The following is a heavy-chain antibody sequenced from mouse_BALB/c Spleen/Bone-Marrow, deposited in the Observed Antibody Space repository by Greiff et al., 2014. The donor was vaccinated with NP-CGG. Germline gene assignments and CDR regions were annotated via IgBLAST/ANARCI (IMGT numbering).Heavy chain of an antibody. CDR2: IDPYNGGT. CDR3: ASYHSSGYAMDY. Sequence: EVHLVESGPELVKPGASVKVSCKASGYSFTDYNMYWVKQSHGKSLEWIGYIDPYNGGTSYNQKFKGKATLTVDNSSSTAFMHLNSLTSEDSAVYYCASYHSSGYAMDYWGQGTSVTVSS. V-gene: IGHV1S135*01. J-gene: IGHJ4*01. CDR1: GYSFTDYN. D-gene: IGHD3-1*01.